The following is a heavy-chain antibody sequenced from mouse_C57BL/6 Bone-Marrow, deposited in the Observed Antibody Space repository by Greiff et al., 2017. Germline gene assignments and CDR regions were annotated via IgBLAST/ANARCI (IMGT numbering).Heavy chain of an antibody. J-gene: IGHJ4*01. CDR2: ISSGGDYI. CDR1: GFTFSSYA. CDR3: TREDRLYAMDY. D-gene: IGHD6-5*01. Sequence: DVKLQESGEGLVKPGGSLKLSCAASGFTFSSYAMSWVRQTPEKRLEWVAYISSGGDYIYYADTVKGRFTISRDNARNTLYLQMSSLKSEDTAMYYCTREDRLYAMDYWGQGTSVTVSS. V-gene: IGHV5-9-1*02.